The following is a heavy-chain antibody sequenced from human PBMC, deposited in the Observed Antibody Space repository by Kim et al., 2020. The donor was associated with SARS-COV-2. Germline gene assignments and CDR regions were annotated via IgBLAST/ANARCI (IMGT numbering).Heavy chain of an antibody. V-gene: IGHV4-59*01. CDR1: GGSISSYY. CDR2: IYYSGST. CDR3: ARAAIFGTWDY. Sequence: SETLSLTCTVSGGSISSYYWSWIRQPPGKGLEWIGYIYYSGSTNYNPSLKRRVTISVDTSKNQFSLQLSSVTAADTAVYYCARAAIFGTWDYWGQGTLGTVSP. J-gene: IGHJ4*02. D-gene: IGHD3-3*01.